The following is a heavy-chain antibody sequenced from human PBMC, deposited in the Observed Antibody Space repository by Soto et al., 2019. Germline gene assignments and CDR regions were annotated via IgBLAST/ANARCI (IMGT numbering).Heavy chain of an antibody. J-gene: IGHJ6*02. Sequence: SGPTLVNPTQTLTLTCTFSGFSLSTSGMCVSWNRQPLVKSFECLARIDWDVDKYYSTSLKTRLTISKDTSKNQVVLTMTNMDPVDTATYYCARSPRVYYYGTDVWGQGTTVTVSS. CDR2: IDWDVDK. V-gene: IGHV2-70*11. CDR1: GFSLSTSGMC. CDR3: ARSPRVYYYGTDV.